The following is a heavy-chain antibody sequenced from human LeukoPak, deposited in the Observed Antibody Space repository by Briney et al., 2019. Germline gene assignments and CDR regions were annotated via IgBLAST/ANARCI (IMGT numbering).Heavy chain of an antibody. V-gene: IGHV4-31*03. Sequence: SETLSLTCTVSGGSISSGGYYWSWIRQHPGKGLEWIGYIYYSGSTYYNPSLKSRVTISVDKSKNQFSLKLSSVTAADTAVYYCARRISGYGEIDYWGQGTLVTVSS. D-gene: IGHD5-12*01. CDR2: IYYSGST. CDR1: GGSISSGGYY. J-gene: IGHJ4*02. CDR3: ARRISGYGEIDY.